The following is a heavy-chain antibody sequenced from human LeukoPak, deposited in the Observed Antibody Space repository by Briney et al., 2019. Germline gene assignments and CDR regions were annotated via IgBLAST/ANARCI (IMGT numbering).Heavy chain of an antibody. CDR3: ARLRSMVRGSHPLDY. Sequence: SVKVSCKASGGTFSSYAISWVRQAPGQGLEWMGGIIPIFGTANYAQKFQGRVTITTDESTSTAYMELSSLRSEDTAVYYCARLRSMVRGSHPLDYWGRGTLVTVSS. D-gene: IGHD3-10*01. J-gene: IGHJ4*02. V-gene: IGHV1-69*05. CDR2: IIPIFGTA. CDR1: GGTFSSYA.